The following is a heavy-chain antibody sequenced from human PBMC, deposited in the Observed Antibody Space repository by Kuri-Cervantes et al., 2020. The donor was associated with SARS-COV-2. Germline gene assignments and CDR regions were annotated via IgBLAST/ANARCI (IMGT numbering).Heavy chain of an antibody. J-gene: IGHJ3*02. Sequence: GESLKISCAASGFVFSNYGMSWVRQAPGKGLEWVSYISSSSSYTNYADSVKGRFTISRDNAKNSLYLQMNSLRAEDTAVYYCARRGILYYDSSGFAFDIWGQGTMVTVSS. V-gene: IGHV3-11*03. CDR3: ARRGILYYDSSGFAFDI. D-gene: IGHD3-22*01. CDR1: GFVFSNYG. CDR2: ISSSSSYT.